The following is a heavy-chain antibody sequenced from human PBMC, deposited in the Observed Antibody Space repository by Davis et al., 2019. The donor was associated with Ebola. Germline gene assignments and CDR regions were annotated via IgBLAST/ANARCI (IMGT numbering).Heavy chain of an antibody. CDR3: VKGTVDTAMVYYGMDV. D-gene: IGHD5-18*01. V-gene: IGHV3-74*01. CDR2: ISPDGSST. Sequence: GESLKISCAASGFTFSSYWMHWVRQAPGKGLMWVSRISPDGSSTSYAHSVRFTISRDIAKNTLYLQVNSLRAEDTAVYYCVKGTVDTAMVYYGMDVWGQGTTVTVSS. J-gene: IGHJ6*02. CDR1: GFTFSSYW.